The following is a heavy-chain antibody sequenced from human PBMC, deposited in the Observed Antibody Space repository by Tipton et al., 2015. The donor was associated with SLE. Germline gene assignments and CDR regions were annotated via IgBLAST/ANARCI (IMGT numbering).Heavy chain of an antibody. CDR3: AREPGRQLAFFDY. Sequence: TLSLTCTVSGGSISSGGYYSSWSRQHPGKGLEWIGYIYYRGSTNHNPSLKRRVTISVDTSKNQFSLKLSSVTAADTAVYYCAREPGRQLAFFDYWGQGTLVTVSS. CDR2: IYYRGST. CDR1: GGSISSGGYY. J-gene: IGHJ4*02. V-gene: IGHV4-61*08. D-gene: IGHD6-13*01.